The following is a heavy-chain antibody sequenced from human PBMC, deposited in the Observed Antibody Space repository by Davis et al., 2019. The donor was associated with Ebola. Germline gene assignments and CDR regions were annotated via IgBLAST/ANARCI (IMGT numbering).Heavy chain of an antibody. CDR1: GYTFSSYG. CDR2: ISAYNGNT. Sequence: ASVKVSCKASGYTFSSYGINWVRQAPGQGLEWMGWISAYNGNTKYAQKVQGRVTMTTDTSTSPAYMELRSLRSDDTAVYFCERYHGAVTTMYYFDYWGQGTLVTVSS. CDR3: ERYHGAVTTMYYFDY. J-gene: IGHJ4*02. D-gene: IGHD4-17*01. V-gene: IGHV1-18*01.